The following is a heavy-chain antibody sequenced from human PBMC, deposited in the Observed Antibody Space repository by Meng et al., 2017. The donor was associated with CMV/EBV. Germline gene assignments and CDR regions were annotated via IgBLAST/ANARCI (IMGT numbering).Heavy chain of an antibody. CDR2: IIPILGIA. J-gene: IGHJ6*02. V-gene: IGHV1-69*10. CDR3: ARAPTGMDV. CDR1: GGTFSSYA. Sequence: SVKVSCKASGGTFSSYAISWVRQAPGQGLEWMGGIIPILGIANYAQKFQGRVTMTRDTSISTAYMELSRLRSDDTAVYCCARAPTGMDVWGQGTTVTVSS.